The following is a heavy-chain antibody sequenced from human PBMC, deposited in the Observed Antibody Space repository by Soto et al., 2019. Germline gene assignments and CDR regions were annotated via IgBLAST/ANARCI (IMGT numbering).Heavy chain of an antibody. J-gene: IGHJ4*02. Sequence: SETLSLTCTVSGGSISSGGYYWSWIRQHPGKGLEWIGYIYYSGSTYYNPSLKSRVTISVDTSKNQFSLKLSSVTAADSAVYYCRGARPSLQEFDYWGQGTLVTVSS. CDR1: GGSISSGGYY. CDR3: RGARPSLQEFDY. CDR2: IYYSGST. D-gene: IGHD4-4*01. V-gene: IGHV4-31*03.